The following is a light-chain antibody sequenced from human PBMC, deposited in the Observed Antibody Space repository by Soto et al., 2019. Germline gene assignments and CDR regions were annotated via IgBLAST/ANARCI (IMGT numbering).Light chain of an antibody. J-gene: IGKJ1*01. CDR1: QSVRTY. V-gene: IGKV3-15*01. CDR2: GAS. CDR3: QQYDDWPQT. Sequence: EIVMTRSPATLSVSPGERATLSCGASQSVRTYLAWYQQKPGQAPRLLIHGASTRAPGIPARFSGSGSGTDFTLTISSLQSEDFAVYYCQQYDDWPQTFGQGTKVDIK.